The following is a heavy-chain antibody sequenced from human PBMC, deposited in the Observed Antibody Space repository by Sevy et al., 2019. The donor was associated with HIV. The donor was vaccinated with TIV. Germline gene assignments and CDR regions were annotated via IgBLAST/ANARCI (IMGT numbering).Heavy chain of an antibody. Sequence: ASVKVSCKASGYTFTGYYMHWVRQAPGQGLEWMGWINPNSGGTNYAQKFQGRVTMTRDTSISTAYMELSRLRSDDTAVYYCARDPKGFLVGASGNLFDPWGQGTLVTVSS. CDR3: ARDPKGFLVGASGNLFDP. CDR1: GYTFTGYY. J-gene: IGHJ5*02. D-gene: IGHD1-26*01. CDR2: INPNSGGT. V-gene: IGHV1-2*02.